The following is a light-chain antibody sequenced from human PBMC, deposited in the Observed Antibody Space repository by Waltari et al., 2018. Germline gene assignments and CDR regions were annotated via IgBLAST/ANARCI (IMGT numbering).Light chain of an antibody. Sequence: QSALTQPASVSGSPGQSITISCTGTSSDVGSYNLVSWYQQHPGKAPKRMIYEDNKRPSGVSNRLSSSKSGYTASLANSGRQGEDDADYYCCSYAGSSSWVFGGGTKLTVL. CDR2: EDN. CDR3: CSYAGSSSWV. CDR1: SSDVGSYNL. J-gene: IGLJ3*02. V-gene: IGLV2-23*01.